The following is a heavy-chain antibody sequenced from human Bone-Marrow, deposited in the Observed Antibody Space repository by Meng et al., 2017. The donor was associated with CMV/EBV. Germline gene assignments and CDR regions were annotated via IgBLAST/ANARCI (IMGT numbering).Heavy chain of an antibody. CDR1: GLTLRNAW. Sequence: LRLSCAASGLTLRNAWMNWVRQVTGKGLEWVGRIETKARGATTDYAAAVKGRFVVSRDDSQNILFLQMNSLITEDTALYYCTTVRFDTWGQGTLVTVSS. CDR2: IETKARGATT. V-gene: IGHV3-15*04. CDR3: TTVRFDT. J-gene: IGHJ5*02.